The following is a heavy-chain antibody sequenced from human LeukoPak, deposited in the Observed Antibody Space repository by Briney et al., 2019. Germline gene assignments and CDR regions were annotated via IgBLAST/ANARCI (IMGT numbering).Heavy chain of an antibody. Sequence: PGGSLRLSCAASGFTFSDYYMGWIRQAPGKGLEWVSYISSSSGFTNYADSVKGRFTISRDNAKNSLYLQMNSLRADDTAVYYCAKRSSSGRFEYWGQGTLVTVSS. CDR1: GFTFSDYY. V-gene: IGHV3-11*03. J-gene: IGHJ4*02. CDR3: AKRSSSGRFEY. D-gene: IGHD1-26*01. CDR2: ISSSSGFT.